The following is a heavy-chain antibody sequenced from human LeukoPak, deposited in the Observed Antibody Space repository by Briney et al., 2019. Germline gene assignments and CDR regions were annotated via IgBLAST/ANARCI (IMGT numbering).Heavy chain of an antibody. CDR1: GYSFTNYW. CDR2: IYPGDSDP. D-gene: IGHD3-10*01. V-gene: IGHV5-51*01. Sequence: GESLKISCKGSGYSFTNYWIGWVRQMPGKGLEWMGIIYPGDSDPRYSPSFQGQVTISADKSISTAYLQWSSLKASDTAMYYCARHESGPHPGMDVWGQGTTVTVSS. CDR3: ARHESGPHPGMDV. J-gene: IGHJ6*02.